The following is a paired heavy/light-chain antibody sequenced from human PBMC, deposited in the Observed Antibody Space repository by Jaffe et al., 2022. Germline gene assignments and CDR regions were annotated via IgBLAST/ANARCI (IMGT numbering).Light chain of an antibody. CDR2: GAS. J-gene: IGKJ3*01. CDR1: QTISSY. Sequence: DIQLTQSPSSLSASVGDRVTITCRASQTISSYLNWSQQKPGKAPQLLISGASSLQSGVPSRFSGNRSGTDFTLTISSLQPEDVATYYCQQSYSSPLTFGPGTKVDIK. V-gene: IGKV1-39*01. CDR3: QQSYSSPLT.
Heavy chain of an antibody. Sequence: QVQLQESGPGLVKPSETLSLTCTVSSGSIRSYYWSWIRQPPGKGLEWIGYIYYSGTTSYNPSLNSRLTISVDTSKNQFSLALNSVTAADTAVYFCARGGLWQPLDYWGQGSPVTVSS. J-gene: IGHJ4*02. D-gene: IGHD3-10*01. CDR3: ARGGLWQPLDY. CDR1: SGSIRSYY. V-gene: IGHV4-59*01. CDR2: IYYSGTT.